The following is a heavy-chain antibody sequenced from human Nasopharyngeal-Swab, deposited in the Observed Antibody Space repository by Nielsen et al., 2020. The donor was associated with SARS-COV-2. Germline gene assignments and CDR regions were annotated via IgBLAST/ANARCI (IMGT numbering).Heavy chain of an antibody. CDR3: ARTRRATVTTGAFDI. V-gene: IGHV3-64*01. CDR1: GFTFDDYA. J-gene: IGHJ3*02. CDR2: ISSNGGST. Sequence: GESLKISCAASGFTFDDYAMHWVRQAPGKGLEYVSAISSNGGSTYYANSVKGRFTISRDNSKNTLYLQMGSLRAEDMAVYYCARTRRATVTTGAFDIWGQGTMVTVSS. D-gene: IGHD4-11*01.